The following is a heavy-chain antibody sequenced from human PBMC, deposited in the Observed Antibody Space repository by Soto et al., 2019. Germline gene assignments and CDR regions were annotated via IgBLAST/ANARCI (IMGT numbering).Heavy chain of an antibody. Sequence: SVKACSKASGDDITSSYRHWVRQAPGQGLEWMGIINPIGGSTNYAQKFQGRVTMTRDTSAGTVYMQLSSLTSEDTAVYYCARDDSGFSGSHYIDYFNYWGQGALVTVS. CDR2: INPIGGST. CDR3: ARDDSGFSGSHYIDYFNY. J-gene: IGHJ4*02. CDR1: GDDITSSY. D-gene: IGHD1-26*01. V-gene: IGHV1-46*01.